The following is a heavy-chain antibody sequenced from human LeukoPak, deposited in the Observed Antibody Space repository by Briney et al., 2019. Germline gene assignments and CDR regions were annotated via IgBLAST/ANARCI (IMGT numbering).Heavy chain of an antibody. CDR1: GGSISSYY. Sequence: PSETLSLTCTVSGGSISSYYWSWIRQPAGKGLEWIGRIHTSGSTNYNPSLKSRVTISVDKSKNQFSLKLSSVTAADTAVYYCARGTVTNYWYFDLWGRGTLVTVSS. D-gene: IGHD4-11*01. V-gene: IGHV4-4*07. CDR2: IHTSGST. CDR3: ARGTVTNYWYFDL. J-gene: IGHJ2*01.